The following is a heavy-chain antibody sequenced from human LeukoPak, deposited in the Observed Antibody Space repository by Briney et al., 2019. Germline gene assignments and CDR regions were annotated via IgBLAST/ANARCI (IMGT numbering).Heavy chain of an antibody. CDR1: GGSISTSAFY. V-gene: IGHV4-39*01. J-gene: IGHJ6*03. CDR2: IYDSGNE. CDR3: ARQVSDYYYYYMDV. Sequence: SETLSLTCTVSGGSISTSAFYWGWIRQPPGKGLEWIGSIYDSGNEFYNPSLKSRVTISADTSKNQFSLKLNSVTAADTAMYYCARQVSDYYYYYMDVWGEGITVTVSS. D-gene: IGHD2/OR15-2a*01.